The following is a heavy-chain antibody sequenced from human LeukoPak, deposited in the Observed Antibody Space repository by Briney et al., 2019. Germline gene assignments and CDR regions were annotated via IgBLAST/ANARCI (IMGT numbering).Heavy chain of an antibody. CDR1: GGTFSSYA. Sequence: GASVKVSCKASGGTFSSYAISWVRQAPGQGLEWMGGIIPIFGTANYAQKFQGRVTITTDESTSTAYMELSSLRSEDTAVYYCARGSSGLPPGAYFDYWGQGTLVTVSS. CDR2: IIPIFGTA. V-gene: IGHV1-69*05. D-gene: IGHD6-19*01. CDR3: ARGSSGLPPGAYFDY. J-gene: IGHJ4*02.